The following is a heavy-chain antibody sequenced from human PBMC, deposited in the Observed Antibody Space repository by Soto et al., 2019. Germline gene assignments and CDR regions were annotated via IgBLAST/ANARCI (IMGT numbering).Heavy chain of an antibody. J-gene: IGHJ6*02. CDR2: ISGSADST. Sequence: GGSLRLSCAASGFSFSSFAMNWVRQAPGKGLEWFLIISGSADSTFYADSVKGRFTISRDNSKSTLYLQINSLRAEDTAVYYCAKTRGAMIYAISVYGMDVWGQGTTVTVSS. V-gene: IGHV3-23*01. CDR1: GFSFSSFA. D-gene: IGHD2-8*01. CDR3: AKTRGAMIYAISVYGMDV.